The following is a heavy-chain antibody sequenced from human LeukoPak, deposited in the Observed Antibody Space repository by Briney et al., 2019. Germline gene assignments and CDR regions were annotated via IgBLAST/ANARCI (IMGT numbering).Heavy chain of an antibody. CDR2: IYYSGST. Sequence: SETLSLTCTVSGGSISSSSYYWGWIRQPPGKGLEWIGSIYYSGSTYYNPSLKSRVTISVDTSKNQFSLKLSSVTAADTAVYYCARHGVAPDYGDSYYFGYWGQGTLVTVSS. V-gene: IGHV4-39*01. CDR3: ARHGVAPDYGDSYYFGY. CDR1: GGSISSSSYY. J-gene: IGHJ4*02. D-gene: IGHD4-17*01.